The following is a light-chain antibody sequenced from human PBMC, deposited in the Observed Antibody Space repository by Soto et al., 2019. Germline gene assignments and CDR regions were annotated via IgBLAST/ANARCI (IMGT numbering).Light chain of an antibody. CDR1: QTIDTY. CDR2: SAS. Sequence: DMERTYSPASLSASVGDRVTMTCRASQTIDTYLNWYQQKPGKAPKLLIYSASRLQSGVPLRFSGSGSGTDFTLTITTLQPEDFAIYWCQQSYITPITCARGTRLAIK. V-gene: IGKV1-39*01. J-gene: IGKJ5*01. CDR3: QQSYITPIT.